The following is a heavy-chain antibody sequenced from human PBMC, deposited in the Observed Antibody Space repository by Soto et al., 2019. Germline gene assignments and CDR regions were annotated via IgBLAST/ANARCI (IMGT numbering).Heavy chain of an antibody. CDR2: IYKSATT. D-gene: IGHD2-15*01. Sequence: PSETLFLTCSVSGDSISTVDYFWAWIRQPPGQALEYIGYIYKSATTYYNPSFESRVAISLDTSKSQFSLNVTSVTAADTAVYFCARGRYCLTGRCFPNWFDSWGQGILVTVSS. CDR1: GDSISTVDYF. CDR3: ARGRYCLTGRCFPNWFDS. V-gene: IGHV4-30-4*01. J-gene: IGHJ5*01.